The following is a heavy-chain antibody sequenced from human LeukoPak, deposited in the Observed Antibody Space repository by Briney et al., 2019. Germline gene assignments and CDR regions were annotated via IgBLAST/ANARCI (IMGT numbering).Heavy chain of an antibody. Sequence: SETLSLTCAVYGGSFTDYYWSWIRQPPGKGLEWIGEINHSGSTNYNPSLKSRVTISVDTSKNQFSLKLSSVTAADTAVYYCARGLYNFWSGYNWFDPWGQGTLVTVSS. D-gene: IGHD3-3*01. CDR3: ARGLYNFWSGYNWFDP. CDR1: GGSFTDYY. V-gene: IGHV4-34*01. CDR2: INHSGST. J-gene: IGHJ5*02.